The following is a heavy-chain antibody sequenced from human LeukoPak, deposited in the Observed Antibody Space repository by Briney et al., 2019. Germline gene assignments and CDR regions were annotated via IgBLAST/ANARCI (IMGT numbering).Heavy chain of an antibody. CDR1: GGTFSSYA. D-gene: IGHD2-21*02. Sequence: GSSVKVSCKASGGTFSSYAISWVRQAPGQGLEWMGGIIPIFGTANYAQKFQGRVTITADESTSTAYMELSSLRSEDTAVYYCARSDGGFGHCYGPINYFDYWGQGTLVTVSS. CDR3: ARSDGGFGHCYGPINYFDY. V-gene: IGHV1-69*01. J-gene: IGHJ4*02. CDR2: IIPIFGTA.